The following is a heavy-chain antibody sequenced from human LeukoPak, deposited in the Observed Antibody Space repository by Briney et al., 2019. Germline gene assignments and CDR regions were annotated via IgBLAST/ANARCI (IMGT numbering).Heavy chain of an antibody. J-gene: IGHJ4*02. CDR1: GYIFTGYH. D-gene: IGHD3-22*01. V-gene: IGHV1-2*02. Sequence: GASVKVSCKASGYIFTGYHMHWVRQAPGQGLEWMGWINPNSGGTSYAQKFQGRVTMTGDTSISTAYMELSRLTSDDTAVYYCARDPNYHYDASGYTLGFWGQGTLVTVSS. CDR3: ARDPNYHYDASGYTLGF. CDR2: INPNSGGT.